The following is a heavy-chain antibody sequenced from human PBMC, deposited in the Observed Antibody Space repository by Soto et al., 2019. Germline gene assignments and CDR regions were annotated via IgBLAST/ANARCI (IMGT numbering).Heavy chain of an antibody. CDR3: ARLDLARDGYNSPYYYGMDV. CDR1: GYSFTSYW. CDR2: IYPGDSDT. D-gene: IGHD5-12*01. V-gene: IGHV5-51*01. J-gene: IGHJ6*02. Sequence: GESLKISCKGSGYSFTSYWIGWVRQMPGKGLEWMGIIYPGDSDTRYSPSFQGRVTISADKSISTAYLQWSSLKASDTAMYYCARLDLARDGYNSPYYYGMDVWGQGTTVTVSS.